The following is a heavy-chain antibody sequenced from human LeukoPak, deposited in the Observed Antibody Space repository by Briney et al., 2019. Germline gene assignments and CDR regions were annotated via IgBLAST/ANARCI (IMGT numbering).Heavy chain of an antibody. CDR1: GFTVSSSY. D-gene: IGHD1-1*01. J-gene: IGHJ2*01. CDR2: LYRDGST. CDR3: ATRPGMGINYFDL. V-gene: IGHV3-53*01. Sequence: PGGSLRLSCAASGFTVSSSYMSWVRHAPGRGLECVSGLYRDGSTYYADSVKGRFTISRDNSRNTVYLQMNSLSAEDTAVYYCATRPGMGINYFDLWGRGTLVTVSS.